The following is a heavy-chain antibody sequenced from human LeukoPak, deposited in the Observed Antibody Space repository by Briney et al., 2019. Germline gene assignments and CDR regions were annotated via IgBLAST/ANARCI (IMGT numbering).Heavy chain of an antibody. J-gene: IGHJ3*02. V-gene: IGHV4-59*01. CDR1: GGSISSYY. CDR3: ARIAAAGTNNAFDI. Sequence: SETLSLTCTVSGGSISSYYWSWIRQPPGKGLEWIGSIYYSGSTYYNPSLKSRVTISVDTSKNQFSLKLSSVTAADTAVYYCARIAAAGTNNAFDIWGQGTMVTVSS. CDR2: IYYSGST. D-gene: IGHD6-13*01.